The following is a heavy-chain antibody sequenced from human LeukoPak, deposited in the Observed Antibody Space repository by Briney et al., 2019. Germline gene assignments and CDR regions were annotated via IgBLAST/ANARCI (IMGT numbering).Heavy chain of an antibody. J-gene: IGHJ6*03. CDR3: RGTIVVVPAASYYYYYMDV. CDR1: GFTFSSYA. D-gene: IGHD2-2*01. Sequence: PGGSLRLSCAASGFTFSSYAMHWVRPAPGKGLEWVAVISYDGSNKYYADSVKGRFTISRDNSKNTLYLQMNSLRAEDTAVYYCRGTIVVVPAASYYYYYMDVWGKGTTVTVSS. CDR2: ISYDGSNK. V-gene: IGHV3-30*04.